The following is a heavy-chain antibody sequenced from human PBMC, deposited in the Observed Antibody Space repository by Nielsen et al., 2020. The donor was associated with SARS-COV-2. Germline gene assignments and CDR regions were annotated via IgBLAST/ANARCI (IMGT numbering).Heavy chain of an antibody. V-gene: IGHV1-18*01. D-gene: IGHD1-26*01. J-gene: IGHJ3*02. CDR2: ISAYNGNT. CDR3: ARVRSGSFRDDAFDI. Sequence: WVRQAPGQGLEWMGWISAYNGNTNYAQKLQGRVTMTTDTSTSTAYMELRSLRSDDTAVYYCARVRSGSFRDDAFDIWGQGTMVTVSS.